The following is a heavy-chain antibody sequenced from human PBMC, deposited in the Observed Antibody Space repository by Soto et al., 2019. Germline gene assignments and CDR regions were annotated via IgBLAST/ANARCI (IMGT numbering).Heavy chain of an antibody. J-gene: IGHJ6*02. CDR1: GFTFSSYG. CDR3: ARDGREREYGMDV. Sequence: GGSLRLSCAASGFTFSSYGMHWVRQAPGKGLEWVAVIWYDGSNKYYADSVKGRFTISRDNSKNTLYLQMNSLRAEDTAVYYCARDGREREYGMDVWGQGTTVNVSS. CDR2: IWYDGSNK. V-gene: IGHV3-33*01.